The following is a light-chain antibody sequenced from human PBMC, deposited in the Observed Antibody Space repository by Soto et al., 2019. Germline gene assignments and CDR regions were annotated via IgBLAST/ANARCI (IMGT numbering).Light chain of an antibody. CDR1: SSNIGAGYV. J-gene: IGLJ1*01. Sequence: QSVLTQPPSVSGAPGQRVTISCTGSSSNIGAGYVVHWYQQLPGAAPKLLIFSDNNRPSGVPDRFSGSKSGTSASLAITGLRAEDEADYYCCSYAGSYTLNVFGTGTKVTVL. V-gene: IGLV1-40*01. CDR2: SDN. CDR3: CSYAGSYTLNV.